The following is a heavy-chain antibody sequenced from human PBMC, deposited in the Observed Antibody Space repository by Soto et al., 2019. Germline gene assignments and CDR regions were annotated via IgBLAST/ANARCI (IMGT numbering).Heavy chain of an antibody. D-gene: IGHD3-10*01. J-gene: IGHJ4*02. CDR3: TRPGNYGVDY. Sequence: GSLRLSCAASGFTFSNSWMHWVRQAPGKGPVLVSRINSDGTTINSAYSVKGRFTISRDNAKNTLYLQMDSLRAEDTAVYYCTRPGNYGVDYRGQSALVTVSS. CDR1: GFTFSNSW. V-gene: IGHV3-74*01. CDR2: INSDGTTI.